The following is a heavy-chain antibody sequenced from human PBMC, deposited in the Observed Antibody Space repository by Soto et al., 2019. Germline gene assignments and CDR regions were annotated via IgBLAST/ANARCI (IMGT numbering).Heavy chain of an antibody. D-gene: IGHD5-12*01. V-gene: IGHV1-69*13. Sequence: SVKVSCKASGGTFSSYGISWVRQAPGQGLEWMGGIIPMFGTSNYAQKFQGRVTITADEATSTAYMEVRSLRSEDTAVYYCAREISGSGYDQSPDYWGQGTLVTVSS. CDR2: IIPMFGTS. CDR3: AREISGSGYDQSPDY. J-gene: IGHJ4*02. CDR1: GGTFSSYG.